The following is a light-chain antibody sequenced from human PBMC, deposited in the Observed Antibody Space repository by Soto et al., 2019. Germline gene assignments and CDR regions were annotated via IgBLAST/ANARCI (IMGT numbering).Light chain of an antibody. CDR3: QQYETAPHT. Sequence: EIVLTQAPGTLSLSPGESATLSCRASQSVSSSPVAWYQQKPGQAPRLIIYGASSRATGIPDRFRGVGSETDFTLTISILEPEDFAVYYCQQYETAPHTFGQGTKLEIK. V-gene: IGKV3-20*01. J-gene: IGKJ2*01. CDR2: GAS. CDR1: QSVSSSP.